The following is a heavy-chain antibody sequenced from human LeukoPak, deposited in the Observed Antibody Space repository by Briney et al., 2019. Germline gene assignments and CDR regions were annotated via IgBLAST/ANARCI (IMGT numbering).Heavy chain of an antibody. CDR2: VYTSGSA. V-gene: IGHV4-61*02. J-gene: IGHJ5*02. CDR1: GGSISSGNYY. Sequence: SETLSLTCTVSGGSISSGNYYWSWIRQPAGKGLEWIGRVYTSGSANYNPSLKSRVTISVDTSKNQFSLKVSSVTAADTAIYYCARGEYYSGSGTLNWFDPWGQGTLVTVSS. D-gene: IGHD3-10*01. CDR3: ARGEYYSGSGTLNWFDP.